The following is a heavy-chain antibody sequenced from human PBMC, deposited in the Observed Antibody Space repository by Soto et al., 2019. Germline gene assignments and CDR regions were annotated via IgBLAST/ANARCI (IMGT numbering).Heavy chain of an antibody. Sequence: QVQVQQWGAGLLKPSETLSLTCAVYGGSFSTYYWSWIRQPPGKGLEWIGEINHSGSTNYNPFLKSRVTISGDTSKNQLSLKVSSVTAADTAVYYCARGATGTRDFDFWGQGTLVTVSS. V-gene: IGHV4-34*01. J-gene: IGHJ4*02. CDR2: INHSGST. CDR1: GGSFSTYY. CDR3: ARGATGTRDFDF. D-gene: IGHD1-1*01.